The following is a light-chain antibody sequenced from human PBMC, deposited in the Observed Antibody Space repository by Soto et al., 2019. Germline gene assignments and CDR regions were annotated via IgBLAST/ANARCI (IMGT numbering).Light chain of an antibody. V-gene: IGKV1-5*01. CDR1: QNVSTW. J-gene: IGKJ1*01. CDR2: DAS. Sequence: IQMTQSPSTLAASVGDRVTITCRASQNVSTWVAWYQQKPGMAPNLLIYDASTLLRGVSSTFSATGTGTEFTLTISGRQPDDFATYFCHQYSRSSTFGQGTRVDI. CDR3: HQYSRSST.